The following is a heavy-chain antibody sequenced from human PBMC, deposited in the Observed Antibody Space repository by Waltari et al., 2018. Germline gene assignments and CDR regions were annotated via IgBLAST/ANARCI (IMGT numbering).Heavy chain of an antibody. CDR2: IIPFLGIS. J-gene: IGHJ4*02. D-gene: IGHD1-1*01. V-gene: IGHV1-69*02. CDR1: GGTFSTYT. Sequence: HVQLEQSGAEVKKPGSSVTVSCKASGGTFSTYTVTWVRQVPGQGLEWMGSIIPFLGISKYAQSLQARLTITVDQSTNTGYMELNNLRPEDTGVYYCARSGEMKGTVDYWGQGTLVTVSS. CDR3: ARSGEMKGTVDY.